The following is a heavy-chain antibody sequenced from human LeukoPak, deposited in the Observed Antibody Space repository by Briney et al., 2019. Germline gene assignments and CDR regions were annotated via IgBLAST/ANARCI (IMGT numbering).Heavy chain of an antibody. J-gene: IGHJ4*02. CDR2: ASSDEINQ. Sequence: PGGSLRLSCVFSGFTFRNHGMHWVRQAPGKGLEWVAVASSDEINQWYADSVKGRFIIFRDNSRNTVILQMNNLRTEDTAFYYCAAFITTKLDYWGQGILVTVSS. D-gene: IGHD3-22*01. CDR3: AAFITTKLDY. V-gene: IGHV3-30*03. CDR1: GFTFRNHG.